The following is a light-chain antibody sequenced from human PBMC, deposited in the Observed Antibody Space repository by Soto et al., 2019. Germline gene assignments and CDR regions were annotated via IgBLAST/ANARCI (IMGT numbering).Light chain of an antibody. J-gene: IGKJ1*01. CDR3: QKSNSAPRT. V-gene: IGKV1-27*01. Sequence: DIQMTQSPSSLSASVGDRVNITCRASQGISNYLTWWQQKPGKVPKVLIYAASSLQSGVPARFSGSGSGTDFTLTISSLQPEDAATYYCQKSNSAPRTFGQGTKVEIK. CDR2: AAS. CDR1: QGISNY.